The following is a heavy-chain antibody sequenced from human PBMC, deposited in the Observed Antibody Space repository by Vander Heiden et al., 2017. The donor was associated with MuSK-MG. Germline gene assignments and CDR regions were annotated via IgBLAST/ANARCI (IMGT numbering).Heavy chain of an antibody. D-gene: IGHD3-16*01. CDR3: ARDLGAWDAIDY. J-gene: IGHJ4*02. CDR1: GYNFNIFG. V-gene: IGHV1-18*01. CDR2: ISGYNANT. Sequence: QVQLVQSGGEVKKPGAAVKGSCKASGYNFNIFGISWVRQAPGQGLEWVGWISGYNANTNYAQRFQGRVSVTKDTSTGTAYMELRSLRSDDTAVYYCARDLGAWDAIDYWGQGTLITVSA.